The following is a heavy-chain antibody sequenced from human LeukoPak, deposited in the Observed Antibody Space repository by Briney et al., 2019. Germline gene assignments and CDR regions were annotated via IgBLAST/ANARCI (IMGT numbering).Heavy chain of an antibody. V-gene: IGHV1-46*01. CDR1: GYTFTSYY. CDR2: INPSGGST. CDR3: ASYYDSSGYYSVDYYYYGMGV. Sequence: ASVKVSCKASGYTFTSYYMHWVRQAPGQGLEWMGIINPSGGSTSYAQKFQGRVTITADKSTSTAYMELSSLRSEDTAVYYCASYYDSSGYYSVDYYYYGMGVWGQGTTVTVSS. J-gene: IGHJ6*02. D-gene: IGHD3-22*01.